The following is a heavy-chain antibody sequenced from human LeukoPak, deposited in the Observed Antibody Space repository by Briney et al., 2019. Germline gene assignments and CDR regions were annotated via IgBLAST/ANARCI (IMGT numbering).Heavy chain of an antibody. CDR1: GFTFSSYA. CDR3: AKDSGTYYYGSGSHFDY. J-gene: IGHJ4*02. V-gene: IGHV3-23*01. CDR2: ISGSGGST. Sequence: PGGSLSLSCAASGFTFSSYAMSWVRQAPGKGLEWVSAISGSGGSTYYADSVKGRFTISRDNSKNTLYLQMNSLRAEDTAVYYCAKDSGTYYYGSGSHFDYWGQGTLVTVSS. D-gene: IGHD3-10*01.